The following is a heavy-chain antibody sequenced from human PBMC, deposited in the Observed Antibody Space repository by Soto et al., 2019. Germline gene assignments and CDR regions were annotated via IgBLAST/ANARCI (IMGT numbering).Heavy chain of an antibody. J-gene: IGHJ4*02. CDR2: ISYDGSNK. CDR3: ARGKFLRTPIFDY. V-gene: IGHV3-30-3*01. CDR1: GFTFSSYA. Sequence: QPGGSLRLSCAASGFTFSSYAMHWVRQAPGKGLEWVAVISYDGSNKYYADSVKGRFTISRDNSKNTLYLQMNSLRAEDTAVYYCARGKFLRTPIFDYWGQGTLVTVSS.